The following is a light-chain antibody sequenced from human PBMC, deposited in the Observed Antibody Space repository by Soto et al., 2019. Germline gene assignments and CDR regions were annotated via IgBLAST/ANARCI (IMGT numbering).Light chain of an antibody. Sequence: DIQMTQSPSSLSASLGDRITISCRASQSVNTYLNWYQQRPGKAPPLLIYAASIMHDGVPSKFSGSGSGTEFTLTISSLQPEDYATYFCQQNYYSPLTFGQGTKVDIK. J-gene: IGKJ1*01. V-gene: IGKV1-39*01. CDR1: QSVNTY. CDR3: QQNYYSPLT. CDR2: AAS.